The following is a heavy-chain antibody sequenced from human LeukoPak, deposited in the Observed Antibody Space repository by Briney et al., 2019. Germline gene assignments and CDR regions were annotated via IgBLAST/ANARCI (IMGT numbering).Heavy chain of an antibody. CDR1: GFTFSSSA. CDR3: ARDIPRNSFDP. Sequence: GGSLRLSCAASGFTFSSSAMNWVRQAPGKGLVWVSRVNNDGTDTTYADSVKGRFTISRDNAKNTLYLQMDSLRAEDTAVYYCARDIPRNSFDPWGQGTLVTVSS. CDR2: VNNDGTDT. V-gene: IGHV3-74*03. J-gene: IGHJ5*02. D-gene: IGHD4-23*01.